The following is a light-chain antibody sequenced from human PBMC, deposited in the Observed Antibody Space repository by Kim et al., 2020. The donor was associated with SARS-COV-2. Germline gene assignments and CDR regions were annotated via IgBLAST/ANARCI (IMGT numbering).Light chain of an antibody. J-gene: IGKJ3*01. CDR2: GVA. V-gene: IGKV1-39*01. CDR3: QQSYNTPL. CDR1: QTIDKF. Sequence: SASVGDRVTITCRARQTIDKFLNWYQQRPGKAPKLLIYGVANLQSGVPSRFSGSGSGTEFTRTISPLQPEDCAIYYCQQSYNTPLFGPGTKVGIK.